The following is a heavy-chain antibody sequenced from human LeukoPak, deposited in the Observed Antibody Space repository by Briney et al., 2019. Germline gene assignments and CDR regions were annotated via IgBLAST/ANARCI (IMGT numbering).Heavy chain of an antibody. CDR2: IYSSGST. CDR3: ARGGEVGEYSYGFDY. V-gene: IGHV4-59*01. J-gene: IGHJ4*02. D-gene: IGHD5-18*01. CDR1: GASINSYY. Sequence: SETLSLTCTVSGASINSYYWSWIRQPPGKGLEWIGYIYSSGSTNYNPSLKSRVTISVDTSKNQFSLKLTSMTAADTAVYHCARGGEVGEYSYGFDYWGQGTLVTVSS.